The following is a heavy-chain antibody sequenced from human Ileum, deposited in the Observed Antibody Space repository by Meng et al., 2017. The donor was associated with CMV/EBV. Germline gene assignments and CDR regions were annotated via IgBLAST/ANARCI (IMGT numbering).Heavy chain of an antibody. Sequence: FTSHAMSWVRQAPGKGLEWVSSLSGSGTSTNYASSVKGRFTISRDNSRDTVFLQMNSLRAEDTAVYYCAKMVPNYYDSTGYYSYFDYWGQGTLVTVSS. CDR2: LSGSGTST. CDR3: AKMVPNYYDSTGYYSYFDY. V-gene: IGHV3-23*01. D-gene: IGHD3-22*01. CDR1: FTSHA. J-gene: IGHJ4*02.